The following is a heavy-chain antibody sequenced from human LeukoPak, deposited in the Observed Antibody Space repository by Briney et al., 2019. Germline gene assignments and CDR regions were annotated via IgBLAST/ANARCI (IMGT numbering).Heavy chain of an antibody. CDR3: ARHRIVVVPAAISPYYFDY. D-gene: IGHD2-2*01. J-gene: IGHJ4*02. CDR1: GGSISSYY. CDR2: IYYSGST. V-gene: IGHV4-39*01. Sequence: SETLSLTCTVSGGSISSYYWGWIRQPPGKGLEWIGSIYYSGSTYYNPSLKSRVTISVDTSKNQFSLKLSSVTAADTAVYYCARHRIVVVPAAISPYYFDYWGQGTLVTVSS.